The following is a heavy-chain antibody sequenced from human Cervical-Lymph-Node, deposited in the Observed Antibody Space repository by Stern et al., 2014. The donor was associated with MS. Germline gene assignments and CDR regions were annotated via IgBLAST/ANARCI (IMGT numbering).Heavy chain of an antibody. V-gene: IGHV3-9*01. CDR1: GFTFDDYA. CDR3: AKDSYYDSSGSLDY. CDR2: ISWNSGSI. Sequence: VQLVESGGGLVQPGRSLRLSCAASGFTFDDYAMHWVRQAPGKGLEWVSGISWNSGSIGYADSVKGRFTISRDNAKNSLYLQMNSLRAEDTALYYCAKDSYYDSSGSLDYWGQGTLVTVSS. D-gene: IGHD3-22*01. J-gene: IGHJ4*02.